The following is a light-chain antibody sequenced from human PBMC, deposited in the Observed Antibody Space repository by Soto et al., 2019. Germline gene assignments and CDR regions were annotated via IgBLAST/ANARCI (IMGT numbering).Light chain of an antibody. V-gene: IGKV4-1*01. Sequence: IVMTQSPDSLAVSLGERATINCKSSQSVLYSSNNKNYLAWYQQKPGQPPKALIYWASTRESGVPERLSGSGYGTDLTITISSLKDEDVEVYYCQQYYTTPWTFGHGTKVDIK. CDR1: QSVLYSSNNKNY. CDR2: WAS. J-gene: IGKJ1*01. CDR3: QQYYTTPWT.